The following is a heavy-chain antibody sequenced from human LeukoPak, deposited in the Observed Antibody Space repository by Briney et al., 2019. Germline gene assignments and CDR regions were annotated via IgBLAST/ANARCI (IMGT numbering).Heavy chain of an antibody. D-gene: IGHD1-26*01. CDR3: ARETSGSNDALDI. CDR1: GGSFSGYY. Sequence: SETLSLTCAVYGGSFSGYYWTWIRQPPGKGLEWIGEINHSGSTNYNPSLKSRVTISVDTSKNQFSLKLSSVTAADTAVYYCARETSGSNDALDIWSQGTMVTVS. V-gene: IGHV4-34*01. J-gene: IGHJ3*02. CDR2: INHSGST.